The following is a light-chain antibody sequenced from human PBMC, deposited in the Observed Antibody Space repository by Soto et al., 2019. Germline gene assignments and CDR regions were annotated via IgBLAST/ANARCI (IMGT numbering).Light chain of an antibody. CDR2: DAS. CDR1: QDISNY. Sequence: DIQMTQSTSSLSASVGDRVTITCQASQDISNYLNWYQQKPGKAPKRLIYDASNLETGVPSRCSGSGSGTDFTFTISSLETADIATEYCQQYYNLPLTFGGGTKVEIK. CDR3: QQYYNLPLT. J-gene: IGKJ4*01. V-gene: IGKV1-33*01.